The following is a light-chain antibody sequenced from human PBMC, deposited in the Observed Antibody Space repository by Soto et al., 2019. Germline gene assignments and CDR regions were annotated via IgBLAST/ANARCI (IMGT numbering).Light chain of an antibody. J-gene: IGKJ3*01. V-gene: IGKV3-11*01. CDR2: DAF. CDR3: QQRSSWPA. CDR1: QSVSSF. Sequence: EIVLTQSPVILSLSPGDRATLSCRASQSVSSFIAWYQQKPGQAPRLLIYDAFNRASGIPARFSGSGSGTDFTLTISSLEPEDFAVYYCQQRSSWPAFGPGTKVDVQ.